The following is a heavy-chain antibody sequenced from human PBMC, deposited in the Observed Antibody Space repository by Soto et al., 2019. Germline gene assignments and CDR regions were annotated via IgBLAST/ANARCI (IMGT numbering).Heavy chain of an antibody. Sequence: PGESLKISCKGSGYSFTSYLISWVRHMPGKGLEWMGRIDPSDSYTNYSQSFQGHVTISADKSISTAYLQWSSLKASDTAMYYCARLGAAAGYYYYYGMDVWGQGTTVTVSS. D-gene: IGHD6-13*01. CDR3: ARLGAAAGYYYYYGMDV. CDR2: IDPSDSYT. V-gene: IGHV5-10-1*01. CDR1: GYSFTSYL. J-gene: IGHJ6*02.